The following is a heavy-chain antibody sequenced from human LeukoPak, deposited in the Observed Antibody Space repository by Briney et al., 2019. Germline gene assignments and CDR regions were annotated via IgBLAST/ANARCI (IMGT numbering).Heavy chain of an antibody. V-gene: IGHV3-48*03. CDR3: ARDPYNGAYSEGYCYYYMDV. CDR2: ISSSGSTI. J-gene: IGHJ6*03. D-gene: IGHD1-1*01. CDR1: GFTFSSYE. Sequence: PGGSLRLSCAASGFTFSSYEMNWVRQAPGKGLEWVSYISSSGSTIYYADSVKGRFTISRDNAKNSLYLQMNSLRVEDTAIYYCARDPYNGAYSEGYCYYYMDVWGKGTTATVSS.